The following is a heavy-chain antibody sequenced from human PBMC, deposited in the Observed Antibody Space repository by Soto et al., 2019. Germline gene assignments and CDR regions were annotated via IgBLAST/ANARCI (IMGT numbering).Heavy chain of an antibody. CDR1: GYIFTSYG. J-gene: IGHJ4*02. D-gene: IGHD3-22*01. V-gene: IGHV1-18*01. Sequence: ASVKVSCKASGYIFTSYGISWVRQAPGQGLEWMGWISAQTGNTNYAQKVQGRVTMTTDTSTGTAYMDLRSLRSDDTAVYYCARTYDSSGYYSFHFDYWGQGTPVTVS. CDR3: ARTYDSSGYYSFHFDY. CDR2: ISAQTGNT.